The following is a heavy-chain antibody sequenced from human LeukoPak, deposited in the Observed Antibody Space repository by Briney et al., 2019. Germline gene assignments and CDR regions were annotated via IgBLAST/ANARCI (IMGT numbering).Heavy chain of an antibody. Sequence: GGSLRLSCAASGFTFSSYAMHWVRQAPGKGLEYVSAISSNGRSTYYANSVKGRFTISRDNSKNTLYLQMGSLRAEDMAVYYCARGMESSPGKYYFDYWGQGTLVTVSS. V-gene: IGHV3-64*01. CDR1: GFTFSSYA. J-gene: IGHJ4*02. CDR2: ISSNGRST. CDR3: ARGMESSPGKYYFDY. D-gene: IGHD3-10*01.